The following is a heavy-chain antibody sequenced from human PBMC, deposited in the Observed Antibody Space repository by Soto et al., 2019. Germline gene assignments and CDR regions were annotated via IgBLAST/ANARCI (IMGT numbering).Heavy chain of an antibody. CDR1: GFTFSSYW. J-gene: IGHJ6*03. CDR3: ARLGYTWGKYYDFWSGYYPSATYYYDMDV. V-gene: IGHV3-7*01. Sequence: GGSLRLSCAASGFTFSSYWMRWVRQAPGKGLEWVANIKQDGSKKYYVDSVKGRFTISRDNAKNSLYLQMNSLRAEDTGVYDCARLGYTWGKYYDFWSGYYPSATYYYDMDVWGKGTTVTVSS. D-gene: IGHD3-3*01. CDR2: IKQDGSKK.